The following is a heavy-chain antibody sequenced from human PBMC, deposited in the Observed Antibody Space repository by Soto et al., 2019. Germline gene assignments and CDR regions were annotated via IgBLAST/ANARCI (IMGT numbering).Heavy chain of an antibody. Sequence: SETLSLTCAVYGGSFSGYYWSWIRQPPGKGLEWIGEINHSGSTNYNPSLKSRVTISVDTSKNQFSLKLSSVTAADTAVYYCASKGAPHSSSSLYWFDPSGQGTLVTVSS. D-gene: IGHD6-13*01. CDR2: INHSGST. J-gene: IGHJ5*02. V-gene: IGHV4-34*01. CDR1: GGSFSGYY. CDR3: ASKGAPHSSSSLYWFDP.